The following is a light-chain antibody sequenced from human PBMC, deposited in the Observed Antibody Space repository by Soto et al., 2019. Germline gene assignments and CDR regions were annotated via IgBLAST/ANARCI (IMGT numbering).Light chain of an antibody. CDR2: EVS. J-gene: IGLJ1*01. CDR1: SSDLASYNR. V-gene: IGLV2-18*01. Sequence: QAAMTKPAFVSGSPGQSVTISCTGTSSDLASYNRVSWYQRPPGTGPKLVIYEVSNRPSGIPDRFSGSKSGNTASLTISGLQAEDEAEYYCILYTTATTYVYGTAPHVTVL. CDR3: ILYTTATTYV.